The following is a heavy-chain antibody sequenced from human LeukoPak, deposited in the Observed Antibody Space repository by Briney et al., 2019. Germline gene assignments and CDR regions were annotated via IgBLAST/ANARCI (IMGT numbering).Heavy chain of an antibody. CDR3: ARVRGGLDY. V-gene: IGHV4-59*01. CDR2: IYYSGST. Sequence: PSETLSLTCTVSGGSITSYYWSWIRQPPGKGLEWIGYIYYSGSTNYNPSLKSRVTISVDTSKNQFSLKLSSVSAADTAVYYCARVRGGLDYWGQGTLVTVSS. D-gene: IGHD3-10*01. J-gene: IGHJ4*02. CDR1: GGSITSYY.